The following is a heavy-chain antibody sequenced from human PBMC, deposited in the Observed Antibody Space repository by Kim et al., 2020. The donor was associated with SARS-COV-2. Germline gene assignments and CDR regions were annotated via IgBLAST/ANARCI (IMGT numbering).Heavy chain of an antibody. Sequence: GGSLRLSCAASGFTFSSYSMNWVRQAPGKGLEWVSSISSSSSYIYYADSVKGRFTISRDNAKNSLYLQMNSLRAEDTAVYYCARAEQWLDPAGAFDIWGQGTMVTVSS. V-gene: IGHV3-21*01. CDR3: ARAEQWLDPAGAFDI. CDR1: GFTFSSYS. D-gene: IGHD6-19*01. J-gene: IGHJ3*02. CDR2: ISSSSSYI.